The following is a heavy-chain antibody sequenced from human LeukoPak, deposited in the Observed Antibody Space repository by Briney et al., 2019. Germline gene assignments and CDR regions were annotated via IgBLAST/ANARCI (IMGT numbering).Heavy chain of an antibody. CDR2: IIPIFGTA. J-gene: IGHJ6*03. CDR3: ARAPQASGSVNYYYYMDV. Sequence: ASVKVSCKASGGTFSSCAISWVRQAPGQGLEWMGGIIPIFGTANYAQKFQGRVTITTDESTSTAYMELSSLRSKDTAVYYCARAPQASGSVNYYYYMDVWGKGTTVTVSS. D-gene: IGHD4-23*01. CDR1: GGTFSSCA. V-gene: IGHV1-69*05.